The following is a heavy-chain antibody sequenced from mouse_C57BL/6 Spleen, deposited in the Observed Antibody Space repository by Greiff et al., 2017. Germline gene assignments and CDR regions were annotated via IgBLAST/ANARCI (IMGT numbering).Heavy chain of an antibody. Sequence: QVQLKESGPGLVAPSQSLSITCTVSGFSLTSYAISWVRQPPGKGLEWLGVIWTGGCTNYSSALKSRLSISKDNSKSQVFLKMNSLQTDDTARYYCARNDYYGDYWGQGTTLTVSS. J-gene: IGHJ2*01. CDR3: ARNDYYGDY. V-gene: IGHV2-9-1*01. CDR2: IWTGGCT. CDR1: GFSLTSYA. D-gene: IGHD2-4*01.